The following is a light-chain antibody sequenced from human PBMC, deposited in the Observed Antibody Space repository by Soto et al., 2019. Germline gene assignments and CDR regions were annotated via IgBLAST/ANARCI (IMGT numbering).Light chain of an antibody. CDR3: CSYAGSNTSV. J-gene: IGLJ3*02. Sequence: QSVLTQPRSVSGSPGQSVTISCTGTSSDVGGYNYVSWYQQHPGKAPKLMIYDVSKRPSGVPGRLSGSKSGTTAFLTISGLQAEDEADYYCCSYAGSNTSVFGGGTKVTVL. CDR2: DVS. V-gene: IGLV2-11*01. CDR1: SSDVGGYNY.